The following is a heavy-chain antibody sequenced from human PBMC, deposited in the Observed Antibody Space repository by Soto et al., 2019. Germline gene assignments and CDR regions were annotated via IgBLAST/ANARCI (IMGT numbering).Heavy chain of an antibody. V-gene: IGHV3-23*01. Sequence: PGGSLRLSCAASGFTFSSYAMTWVRQAPGKGLEWVSAISGSGGRTYYADSVKGRFTISRDNSKNTLYLQINSLRAEDTAVYYCAKDPSPMVRGVMAFDYWGQGTLVTVSS. D-gene: IGHD3-10*01. CDR1: GFTFSSYA. CDR2: ISGSGGRT. J-gene: IGHJ4*02. CDR3: AKDPSPMVRGVMAFDY.